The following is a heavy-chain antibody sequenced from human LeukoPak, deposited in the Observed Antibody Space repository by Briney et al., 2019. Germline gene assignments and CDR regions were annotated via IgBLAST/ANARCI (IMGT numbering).Heavy chain of an antibody. CDR1: GGTISSYY. D-gene: IGHD3-22*01. CDR2: IYHSGST. J-gene: IGHJ4*02. V-gene: IGHV4-59*04. CDR3: ATTGRGFYIDY. Sequence: SETLSLTCTVSGGTISSYYWSWIRQPPGKGLEWIGYIYHSGSTYYNPSLKSRVTISVDRSKNQFSLKLSSVTAADTAVYYCATTGRGFYIDYWGQGTLVTVSS.